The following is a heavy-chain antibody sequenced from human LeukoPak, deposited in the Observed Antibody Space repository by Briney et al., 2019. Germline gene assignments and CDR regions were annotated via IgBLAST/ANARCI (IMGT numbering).Heavy chain of an antibody. CDR1: GGSFSGYY. D-gene: IGHD2-2*01. CDR2: INHSGST. CDR3: ARFYCSSTSCYANWFDP. J-gene: IGHJ5*02. Sequence: SETLSLTCAVYGGSFSGYYWSWIRQPPGKGLEWIGEINHSGSTNYNPSLKSRVTISVDTSKSQFSLKLSSVTAADTAVYYCARFYCSSTSCYANWFDPWGQGTLVTVSS. V-gene: IGHV4-34*01.